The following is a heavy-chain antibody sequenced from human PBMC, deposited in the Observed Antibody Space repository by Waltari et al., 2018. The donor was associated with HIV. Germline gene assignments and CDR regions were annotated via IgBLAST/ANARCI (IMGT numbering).Heavy chain of an antibody. D-gene: IGHD3-3*01. Sequence: EVQLVESGGGLVKPGGSLRLSCAASGFTFSNAWMSWVRQAPGTGLEWVGRIKSKTSGGTTDYAEPVKGRLTSARDDSKNTLYLQMNSLKTEDTAVYYCTTAYYDFWSGYPYYYYYGMDVWGQGTTVTVSS. J-gene: IGHJ6*02. CDR3: TTAYYDFWSGYPYYYYYGMDV. CDR2: IKSKTSGGTT. V-gene: IGHV3-15*01. CDR1: GFTFSNAW.